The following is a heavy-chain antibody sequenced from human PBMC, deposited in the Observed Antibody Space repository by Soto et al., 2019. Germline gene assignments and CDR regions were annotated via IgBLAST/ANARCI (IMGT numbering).Heavy chain of an antibody. CDR1: GFNFKKFA. J-gene: IGHJ1*01. CDR3: AKADGEQWLIPHLDN. D-gene: IGHD6-19*01. Sequence: AGGSLRLSCEASGFNFKKFAMGWVRQAPGEGLEWVSGISCCGGSTFYADSVKGRFSLARDDSKNTLSLQLNRLRVEDTAHYYCAKADGEQWLIPHLDNWGQGTQVTVSS. CDR2: ISCCGGST. V-gene: IGHV3-23*01.